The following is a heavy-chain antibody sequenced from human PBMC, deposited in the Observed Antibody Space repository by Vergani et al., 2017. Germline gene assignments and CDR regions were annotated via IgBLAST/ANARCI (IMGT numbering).Heavy chain of an antibody. D-gene: IGHD3-22*01. CDR2: ISGSGGST. V-gene: IGHV3-23*01. Sequence: EVQLLESGGGLVQPGGSLRLSCAASGFTFSSYAMSWVRQAPGKGLEWVSAISGSGGSTYYADSVKGRFTISRDNSKNTLYLQMNSLRAEDTAVYYCAKNQVGPPMIVVVPLFDYWGQGTLVTVSS. CDR3: AKNQVGPPMIVVVPLFDY. J-gene: IGHJ4*02. CDR1: GFTFSSYA.